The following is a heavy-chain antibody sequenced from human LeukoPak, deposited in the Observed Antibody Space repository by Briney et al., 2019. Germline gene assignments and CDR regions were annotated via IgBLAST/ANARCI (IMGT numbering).Heavy chain of an antibody. J-gene: IGHJ4*02. CDR3: ARDVGDL. D-gene: IGHD2-21*02. V-gene: IGHV3-7*01. Sequence: GGSLRLSCAPSGFTFSTYWMGWVRQAPGKGLEGLANITQGGSEKYYVDSVKGRFTISRDNAKNSLFLQMNSLRAEDTAVYYCARDVGDLWGQGTLVTVSS. CDR1: GFTFSTYW. CDR2: ITQGGSEK.